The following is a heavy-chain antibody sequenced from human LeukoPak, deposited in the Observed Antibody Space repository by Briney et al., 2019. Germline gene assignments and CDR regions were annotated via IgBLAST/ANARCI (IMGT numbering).Heavy chain of an antibody. CDR1: GISLSTSGLC. Sequence: SGPTLVNPTQTLTLTCTFSGISLSTSGLCVSWIRQPPGKALEWLARIDWDGDEYYSTSLKTRLTISKDTSKNQVVLTMTNMDPVDTAAYYCARSHRGSGSYFADFWGQGTLVTASS. V-gene: IGHV2-70*11. CDR2: IDWDGDE. J-gene: IGHJ4*02. D-gene: IGHD3-10*01. CDR3: ARSHRGSGSYFADF.